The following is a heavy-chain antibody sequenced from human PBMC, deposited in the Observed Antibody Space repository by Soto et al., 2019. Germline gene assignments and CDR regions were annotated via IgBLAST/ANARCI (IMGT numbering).Heavy chain of an antibody. CDR3: ARGLDYMGYYYYYYYMDV. D-gene: IGHD4-4*01. CDR2: ISAYNGNT. J-gene: IGHJ6*03. Sequence: ASVKVSCKASGYTFTSYGISWVRQAPGQGLEWMGWISAYNGNTNYAQKLQGRVTMTTDTSTSTAYMELRSLRSEDTAVYYCARGLDYMGYYYYYYYMDVWGKGTTVTVSS. V-gene: IGHV1-18*01. CDR1: GYTFTSYG.